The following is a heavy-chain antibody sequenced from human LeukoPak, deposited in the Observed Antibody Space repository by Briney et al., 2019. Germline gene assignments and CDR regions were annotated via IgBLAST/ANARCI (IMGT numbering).Heavy chain of an antibody. CDR1: GGSFSGYY. CDR2: INHSGST. Sequence: SETLSLTCAVYGGSFSGYYWSWLRQPPGKGLEWIGEINHSGSTNYNPSLKSRVTISVDASKNQFSLKLSSVTAADTAVYYCARVLQWSGAFDIWGQGTMVTVSS. V-gene: IGHV4-34*01. CDR3: ARVLQWSGAFDI. J-gene: IGHJ3*02. D-gene: IGHD3-3*01.